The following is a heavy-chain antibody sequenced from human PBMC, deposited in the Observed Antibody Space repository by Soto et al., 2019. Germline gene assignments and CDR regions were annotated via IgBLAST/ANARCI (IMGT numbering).Heavy chain of an antibody. J-gene: IGHJ4*02. CDR1: GFTFSSYA. V-gene: IGHV3-30-3*02. CDR2: ISYDGSNK. D-gene: IGHD6-13*01. Sequence: GGSLRLSCAASGFTFSSYAMHWVRQAPGKGLEWVAVISYDGSNKYYADSVKGRFTISRDNSKNTLYLQMNSLRAEDTAVYYCAKIAAAGGLLWWDLDYWGQGTLVTVSS. CDR3: AKIAAAGGLLWWDLDY.